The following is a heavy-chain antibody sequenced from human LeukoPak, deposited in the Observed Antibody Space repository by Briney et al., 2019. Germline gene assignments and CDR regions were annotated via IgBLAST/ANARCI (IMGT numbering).Heavy chain of an antibody. CDR2: INHSGST. CDR3: ARRGTLYWYFDL. D-gene: IGHD3-16*01. V-gene: IGHV4-34*01. J-gene: IGHJ2*01. Sequence: PSETLSLTCAVYGGSFSGYYWSWIRQPPGKGPEWIGEINHSGSTNYNPSLKSRVTISVDTSKNQFSLRLSSVTAADTAVYYCARRGTLYWYFDLWGRGTLVTVSS. CDR1: GGSFSGYY.